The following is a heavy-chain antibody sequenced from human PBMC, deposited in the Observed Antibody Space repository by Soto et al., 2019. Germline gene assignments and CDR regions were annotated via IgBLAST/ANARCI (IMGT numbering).Heavy chain of an antibody. CDR3: ARDNRSGYYFDY. CDR1: GDSISSGGYS. V-gene: IGHV4-30-2*01. J-gene: IGHJ4*02. D-gene: IGHD3-22*01. CDR2: IYHSGTT. Sequence: PSETLSLTCAVSGDSISSGGYSWNWIRQPPGKGLEWIGYIYHSGTTYYNPSLKSRVTISVDKSKNQFSLKLSSVTAADTAVYYCARDNRSGYYFDYWGQGTLVTVSS.